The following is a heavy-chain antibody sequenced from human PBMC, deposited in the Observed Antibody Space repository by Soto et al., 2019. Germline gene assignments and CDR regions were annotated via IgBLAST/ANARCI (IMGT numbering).Heavy chain of an antibody. Sequence: PGGSLRLSCAAAGFTLSSYWMHWVRQVPGKGLVWASRINPDGSIINYADSVKGRFTITRDSAKNTLYLQMNSLRADDTAVYYCTRGTKGRGGLFDFWGQGSRVTVCS. J-gene: IGHJ4*02. D-gene: IGHD1-1*01. V-gene: IGHV3-74*01. CDR3: TRGTKGRGGLFDF. CDR2: INPDGSII. CDR1: GFTLSSYW.